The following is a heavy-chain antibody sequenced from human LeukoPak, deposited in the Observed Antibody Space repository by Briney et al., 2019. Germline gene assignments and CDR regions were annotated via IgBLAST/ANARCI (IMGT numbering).Heavy chain of an antibody. Sequence: ASVKVSCKVSGYTLTELSMHWVRQAPGKGLEWMGAFDPEDGETIYAQKFQGRVTMTEDTSTDTAYMELSSLRSEDTAVYYCAASRPLPQWLESDYWGQGTLVTVSS. J-gene: IGHJ4*02. CDR3: AASRPLPQWLESDY. D-gene: IGHD6-19*01. V-gene: IGHV1-24*01. CDR1: GYTLTELS. CDR2: FDPEDGET.